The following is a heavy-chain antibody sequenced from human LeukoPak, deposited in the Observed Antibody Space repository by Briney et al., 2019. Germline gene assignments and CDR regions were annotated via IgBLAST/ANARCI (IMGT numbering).Heavy chain of an antibody. CDR2: ISGSGGST. Sequence: GGSLRLSCAASGFTFSSYAMSWVRQAPGKGLEWVSAISGSGGSTYYADSVKGRFTISGDNSKNTLYLQMNSLRAEDTAVYYCAKLPYSSSWTYYFDYRGQGTLVTVSS. V-gene: IGHV3-23*01. CDR1: GFTFSSYA. D-gene: IGHD6-13*01. J-gene: IGHJ4*02. CDR3: AKLPYSSSWTYYFDY.